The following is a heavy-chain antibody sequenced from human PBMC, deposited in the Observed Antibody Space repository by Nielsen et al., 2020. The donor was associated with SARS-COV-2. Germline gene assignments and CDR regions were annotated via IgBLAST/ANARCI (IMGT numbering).Heavy chain of an antibody. CDR1: GGSVSSGSYY. V-gene: IGHV4-61*01. J-gene: IGHJ5*02. CDR2: IYYSGST. CDR3: ARADWNYWFDP. Sequence: SETLSLTCTVSGGSVSSGSYYWSWIRQPPGKGLEWIGYIYYSGSTNYNPSLKSRVTISVDTSKNQFSLKLSSVTAADTAVYYCARADWNYWFDPWGQGTLVTVSS. D-gene: IGHD1-7*01.